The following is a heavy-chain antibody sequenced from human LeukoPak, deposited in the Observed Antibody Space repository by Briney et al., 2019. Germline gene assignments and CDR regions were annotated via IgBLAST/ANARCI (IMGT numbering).Heavy chain of an antibody. D-gene: IGHD2-2*02. CDR2: IYYSGST. CDR3: ARHAPWGVVVPAAIRSYFDY. J-gene: IGHJ4*02. CDR1: DGSISSSSYY. V-gene: IGHV4-39*01. Sequence: PSETLSLTCTVSDGSISSSSYYWGWIRQPPGKGLEWIGSIYYSGSTYYNPSLKSRVTISVDTSKNQFSLKLSSVTAADTAVYYCARHAPWGVVVPAAIRSYFDYWGQGTLVTVSS.